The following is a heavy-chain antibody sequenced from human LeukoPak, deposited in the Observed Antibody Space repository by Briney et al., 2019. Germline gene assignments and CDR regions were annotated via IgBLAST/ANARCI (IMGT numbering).Heavy chain of an antibody. J-gene: IGHJ6*04. CDR2: ISWNGGTT. CDR1: GFTFDDYA. D-gene: IGHD3-10*02. CDR3: AELGITMIGGV. Sequence: GGSLRLSCAASGFTFDDYAMHWVRQAPGKSLEWVSLISWNGGTTYYVDSVKGRFTISRDNAKNSLYLQMNSLRAEDTAVYYCAELGITMIGGVWGKGTTVTISS. V-gene: IGHV3-43D*03.